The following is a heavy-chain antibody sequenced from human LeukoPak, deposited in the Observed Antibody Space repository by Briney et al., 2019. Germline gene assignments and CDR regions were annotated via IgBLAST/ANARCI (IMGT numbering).Heavy chain of an antibody. V-gene: IGHV4-4*09. D-gene: IGHD3-9*01. CDR1: GGSMNISY. Sequence: SETLSLTCTVSGGSMNISYWSWIRQPPGKGLEWIGYIYHRGSTNYNPSLKSRITVSVDTSKNQFSLKVTSVTAADTAVYYCARSGVFSGYDAFDIWGQGTMVTVSS. CDR3: ARSGVFSGYDAFDI. CDR2: IYHRGST. J-gene: IGHJ3*02.